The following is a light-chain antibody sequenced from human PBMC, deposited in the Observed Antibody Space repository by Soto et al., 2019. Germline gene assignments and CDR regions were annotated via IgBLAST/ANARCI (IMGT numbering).Light chain of an antibody. V-gene: IGKV3-20*01. Sequence: EIVLTQSPDTLSLSSGERATLSCRASRSFSSSYLAWYQQTPGQAPRLLIYAASSRATGIPDRFSGSGSGTDFTLTISSLEPEDSAVYYCQQYGSSPPYTFGQGTKVDIK. CDR1: RSFSSSY. CDR3: QQYGSSPPYT. J-gene: IGKJ2*01. CDR2: AAS.